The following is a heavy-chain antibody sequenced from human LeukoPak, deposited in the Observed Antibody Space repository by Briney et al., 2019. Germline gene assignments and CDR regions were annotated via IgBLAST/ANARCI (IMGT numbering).Heavy chain of an antibody. CDR2: IYSGGST. J-gene: IGHJ2*01. V-gene: IGHV3-53*01. CDR3: ARLDSSAWYWYFDL. Sequence: PGGSLRLSCAASGFNVRSNYMTWVRQAPGKELEWVSVIYSGGSTYYADSVKGRLTISRDNSKNTLDLQMNSLRAEDTAVYYCARLDSSAWYWYFDLWGRGTLVTVSS. D-gene: IGHD3-22*01. CDR1: GFNVRSNY.